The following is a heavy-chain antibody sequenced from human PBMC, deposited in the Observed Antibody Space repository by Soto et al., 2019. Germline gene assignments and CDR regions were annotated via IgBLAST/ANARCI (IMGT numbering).Heavy chain of an antibody. D-gene: IGHD3-22*01. CDR1: GFTFSSYA. CDR3: ASLHQDYYDSSGYDGSVDY. CDR2: ISYDGSNK. J-gene: IGHJ4*02. V-gene: IGHV3-30-3*01. Sequence: QVQLVESGGGVVQPGRSLRLSCAASGFTFSSYAMHWVRQAPGKGLEWVAVISYDGSNKYYADSVKGRFTISRDNSKNTLYLQMNSLRAEDTAVYYCASLHQDYYDSSGYDGSVDYWGQGTLVTVSS.